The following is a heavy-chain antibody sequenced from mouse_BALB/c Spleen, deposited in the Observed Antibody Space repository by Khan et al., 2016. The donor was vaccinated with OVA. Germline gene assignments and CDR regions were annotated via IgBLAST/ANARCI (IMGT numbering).Heavy chain of an antibody. CDR1: GFTFSDYG. V-gene: IGHV5-15*02. J-gene: IGHJ3*01. Sequence: EVELVESGGGLVQPGGSRKLSCAASGFTFSDYGMAWVRQAPGKGPEWVAVVSSLAYNFYYADTVTGRFTISADNTNNVLFLEMSRLRSEDAAIYYCAKGGRGGFAYWGQGTLVTVSA. CDR2: VSSLAYNF. CDR3: AKGGRGGFAY. D-gene: IGHD6-1*01.